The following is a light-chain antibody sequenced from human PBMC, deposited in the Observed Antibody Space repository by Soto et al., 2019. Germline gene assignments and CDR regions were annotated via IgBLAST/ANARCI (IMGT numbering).Light chain of an antibody. CDR3: SSYTSSSTQV. J-gene: IGLJ1*01. CDR1: SSDVGGYNY. V-gene: IGLV2-14*01. CDR2: EVS. Sequence: QSALTQPASVSGSPGQSITISCTGTSSDVGGYNYVSWYQQHPGKAPKLMIYEVSNRPSGVSNRFSGSKSGNTASLTISGLQAEDEADYYCSSYTSSSTQVFGTGKKVTV.